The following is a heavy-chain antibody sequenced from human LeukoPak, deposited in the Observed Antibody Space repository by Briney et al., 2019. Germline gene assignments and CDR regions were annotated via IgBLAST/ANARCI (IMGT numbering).Heavy chain of an antibody. CDR3: ARQWLVSPLFDY. CDR2: INHSGST. J-gene: IGHJ4*02. V-gene: IGHV4-39*01. CDR1: GDSVSSDSYY. Sequence: SETLSLTCTVSGDSVSSDSYYWSWIRQPPGKGLEWIGEINHSGSTNYNPSLKSRVTISVDTSKNQLSLKLSSMTAADTAVYYCARQWLVSPLFDYWGQGTLVTVSS. D-gene: IGHD6-19*01.